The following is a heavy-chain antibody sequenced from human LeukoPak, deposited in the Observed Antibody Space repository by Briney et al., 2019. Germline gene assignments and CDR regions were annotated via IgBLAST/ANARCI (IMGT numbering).Heavy chain of an antibody. J-gene: IGHJ6*02. CDR3: ATNLSGYSGYDPYYYYGMDV. CDR1: AYTFSNFG. D-gene: IGHD5-12*01. CDR2: IIPIFGTA. V-gene: IGHV1-69*13. Sequence: GASVKVSCKASAYTFSNFGISWVRQAPGQGLEWMGGIIPIFGTANYAQKFQGRVTITADESTSTAYMELSSLRSEDTAVYYCATNLSGYSGYDPYYYYGMDVWGQGTTVTVSS.